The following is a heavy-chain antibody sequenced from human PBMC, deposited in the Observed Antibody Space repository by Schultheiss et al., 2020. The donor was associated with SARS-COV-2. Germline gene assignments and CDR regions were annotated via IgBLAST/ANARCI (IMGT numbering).Heavy chain of an antibody. D-gene: IGHD6-19*01. CDR1: GGTFSSYA. J-gene: IGHJ4*02. Sequence: SVKVSCKASGGTFSSYAISWVRQAPGQGLEWMGGIIPIFGTANYAQKFQGWVTMTRDTSISTAYMELSRLRSDDTAVYYCATATGIAVAGTDYWGQGTLVTVSS. V-gene: IGHV1-69*05. CDR2: IIPIFGTA. CDR3: ATATGIAVAGTDY.